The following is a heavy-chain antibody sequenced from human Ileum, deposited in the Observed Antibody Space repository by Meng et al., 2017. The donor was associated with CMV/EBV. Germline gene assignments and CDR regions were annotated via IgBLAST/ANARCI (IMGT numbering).Heavy chain of an antibody. D-gene: IGHD6-13*01. Sequence: ESLKISCTVSGGSISSSSYYWGWIRQPPGKGLEWIGSIYYSGSTYYNPSLKSRVTISVDTSKNQFSLKLSSVTAADTAVYYCARDLRAVAAAGASFDYWGQGTLVTVSS. CDR3: ARDLRAVAAAGASFDY. V-gene: IGHV4-39*07. CDR1: GGSISSSSYY. CDR2: IYYSGST. J-gene: IGHJ4*02.